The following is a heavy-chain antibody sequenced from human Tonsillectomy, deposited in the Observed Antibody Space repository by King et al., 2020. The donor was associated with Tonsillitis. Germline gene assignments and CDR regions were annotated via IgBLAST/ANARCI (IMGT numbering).Heavy chain of an antibody. CDR3: ARAESVGVSGTSYYYYGMDV. D-gene: IGHD1/OR15-1a*01. Sequence: VQLMQSGAEVKKPGSSVKVSCKASGGTFSSYVINWVRQAPGQGLEWMGGIIPIFRTANNAQKFQGRVTITADESKRTAYMELSSLRSEETAVYYCARAESVGVSGTSYYYYGMDVWGQGTTVTVSS. V-gene: IGHV1-69*01. J-gene: IGHJ6*02. CDR1: GGTFSSYV. CDR2: IIPIFRTA.